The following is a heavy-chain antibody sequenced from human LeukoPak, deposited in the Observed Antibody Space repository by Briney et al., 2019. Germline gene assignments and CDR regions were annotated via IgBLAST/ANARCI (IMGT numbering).Heavy chain of an antibody. Sequence: PSETLSLTYTVSDYSISSGFYWGWIRQPPGKGLEWLGSIHHSGTTHYNPSLMSRVTISVDTSKNHISLKVTSVTASDTAVYYCARDDSDFAYWGQGTLVTVSS. V-gene: IGHV4-38-2*02. J-gene: IGHJ4*02. CDR2: IHHSGTT. CDR1: DYSISSGFY. D-gene: IGHD4-11*01. CDR3: ARDDSDFAY.